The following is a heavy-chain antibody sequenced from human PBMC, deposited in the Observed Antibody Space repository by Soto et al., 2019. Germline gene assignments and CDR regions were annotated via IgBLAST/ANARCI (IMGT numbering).Heavy chain of an antibody. V-gene: IGHV4-31*03. Sequence: SETLSLTCTVSGGSISSGGYYWSWIRQHPGKGLEWIGYIYYSGSTYYNPSLKSRVTISVDTSKNQFSLKLSSVTAADTAVYYCARVYGSGSYPVFDYWGQGTLVTVSS. D-gene: IGHD3-10*01. CDR1: GGSISSGGYY. CDR2: IYYSGST. J-gene: IGHJ4*02. CDR3: ARVYGSGSYPVFDY.